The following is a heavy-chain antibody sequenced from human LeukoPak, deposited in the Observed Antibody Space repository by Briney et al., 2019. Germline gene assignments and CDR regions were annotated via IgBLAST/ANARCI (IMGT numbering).Heavy chain of an antibody. V-gene: IGHV3-30*02. CDR1: GFTFSSYG. D-gene: IGHD6-6*01. Sequence: GGSLRLSCAASGFTFSSYGMHWVRQAPGKGLEWVAFIRYDGSNKYYADSVKGRFTISRDNSKNTLYLQIDSLRTEDTAVYYCAKRDSSSSGYSFDYWGQGTLVTVSS. CDR3: AKRDSSSSGYSFDY. J-gene: IGHJ4*02. CDR2: IRYDGSNK.